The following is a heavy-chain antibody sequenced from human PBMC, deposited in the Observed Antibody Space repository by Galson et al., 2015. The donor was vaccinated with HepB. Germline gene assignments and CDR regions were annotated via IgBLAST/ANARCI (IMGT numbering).Heavy chain of an antibody. V-gene: IGHV1-46*03. Sequence: SVKVSCKASGYTVIGYYMHWVRQAPGQGLEWLGMLNPSGDHINYAQKFQARVSMTRDTSTTTVYMELASLRSEDTAVYYCVGALLRDFQYWGQGTLVTVSS. J-gene: IGHJ4*02. CDR1: GYTVIGYY. D-gene: IGHD4-17*01. CDR3: VGALLRDFQY. CDR2: LNPSGDHI.